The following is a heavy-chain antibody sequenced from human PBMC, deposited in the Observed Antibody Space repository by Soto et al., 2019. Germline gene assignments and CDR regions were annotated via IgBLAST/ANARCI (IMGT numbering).Heavy chain of an antibody. CDR3: AKDVALQSGYYSGCDYFAP. CDR2: ISGSDGTT. J-gene: IGHJ5*02. V-gene: IGHV3-23*01. Sequence: PGGSLRLSCAASGFPFSSYGMHCVRQAPGKGLDWGAAISGSDGTTHYADSVRGRCTISRDNSNNTVFLQMNSLRVEDTGLYYCAKDVALQSGYYSGCDYFAPWGQG. D-gene: IGHD3-3*01. CDR1: GFPFSSYG.